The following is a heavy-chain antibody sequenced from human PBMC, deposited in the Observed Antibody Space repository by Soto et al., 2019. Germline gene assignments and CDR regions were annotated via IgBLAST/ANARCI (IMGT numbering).Heavy chain of an antibody. CDR2: INSDGSDT. D-gene: IGHD3-3*01. V-gene: IGHV3-74*01. CDR3: ANDPPGIGVDH. J-gene: IGHJ4*02. CDR1: GFTFTTHW. Sequence: EVHLVESGGGLVQPGGSLRLSCAASGFTFTTHWMHWVRQAPGKGLVWVSRINSDGSDTAHADSVRGRFTTSRDNARNTLYLQMVSLRAEDTAIYYWANDPPGIGVDHWGQGTLVTVSS.